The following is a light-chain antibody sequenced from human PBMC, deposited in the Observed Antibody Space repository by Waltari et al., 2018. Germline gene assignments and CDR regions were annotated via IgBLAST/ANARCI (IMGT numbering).Light chain of an antibody. CDR1: SSDVGGYNS. Sequence: QSALTQPRAVSGSPGQSVTISCTGTSSDVGGYNSVSWYQQHPGKVPKLMIYDVSKRPSGVPDRFSGSKSGNTASLTISGLQAEDEADYYCCSYAGSYVFGTGTKVTVL. CDR3: CSYAGSYV. J-gene: IGLJ1*01. V-gene: IGLV2-11*01. CDR2: DVS.